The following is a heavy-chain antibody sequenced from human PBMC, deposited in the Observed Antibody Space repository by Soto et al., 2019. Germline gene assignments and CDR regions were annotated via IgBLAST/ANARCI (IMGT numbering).Heavy chain of an antibody. V-gene: IGHV1-69*02. Sequence: ASVKVSCKASGGTFSSYTISWVRQAPGQGLEWMGRIIPILGIANYAQKFQGRVTITADKSTSTAYMELSSLRSEDTAVYYCASGGYSGYDFLFPFDYWGQGTLVTVSS. D-gene: IGHD5-12*01. CDR1: GGTFSSYT. CDR2: IIPILGIA. CDR3: ASGGYSGYDFLFPFDY. J-gene: IGHJ4*02.